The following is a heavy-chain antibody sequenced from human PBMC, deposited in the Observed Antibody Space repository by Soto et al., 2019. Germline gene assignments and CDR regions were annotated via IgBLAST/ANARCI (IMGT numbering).Heavy chain of an antibody. CDR1: GGSISSYY. Sequence: HVQLQASGPGLVKPSETLSLTCTVSGGSISSYYWSWIRQPPGKGLEWIGYIYYSGSTNYNPSLKRLVTISVDTSKNQFSLKLSSVTAADTAVYYCARDRYDLDVWGKGTTVTVSS. CDR3: ARDRYDLDV. CDR2: IYYSGST. J-gene: IGHJ6*04. V-gene: IGHV4-59*01.